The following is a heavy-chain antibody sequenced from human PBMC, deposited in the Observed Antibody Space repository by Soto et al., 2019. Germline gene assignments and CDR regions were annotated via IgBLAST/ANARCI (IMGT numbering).Heavy chain of an antibody. CDR2: ISYDGSNK. Sequence: SGGSLRLSCAASGFTFSSYGMHWVRQAPGKGLEWVAVISYDGSNKYYADSVKGRFTISGDNSKNTLYLQMNSLRAEDTAVYYCAKAWPYYYDSSGYYFLWGQGTLVTVSS. J-gene: IGHJ4*02. V-gene: IGHV3-30*18. CDR1: GFTFSSYG. D-gene: IGHD3-22*01. CDR3: AKAWPYYYDSSGYYFL.